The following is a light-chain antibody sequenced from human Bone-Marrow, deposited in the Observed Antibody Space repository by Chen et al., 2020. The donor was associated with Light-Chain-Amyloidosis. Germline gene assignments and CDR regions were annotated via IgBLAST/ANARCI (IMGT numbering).Light chain of an antibody. CDR3: QSADSRGTYERR. V-gene: IGLV3-25*03. CDR1: DLPTKY. CDR2: RDT. J-gene: IGLJ2*01. Sequence: SYELTQPPSVSVSPGQTARITCSGDDLPTKYAYWYQQQPGQAPVLVIHRDTARPSGISERFSGASSGATDTLTISGVQAEDRADYHYQSADSRGTYERRFGGRTKLTV.